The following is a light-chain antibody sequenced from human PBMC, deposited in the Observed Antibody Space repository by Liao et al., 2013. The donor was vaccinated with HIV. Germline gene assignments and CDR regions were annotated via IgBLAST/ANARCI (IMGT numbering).Light chain of an antibody. CDR2: FDS. V-gene: IGLV3-21*01. J-gene: IGLJ3*02. CDR3: QVPKV. Sequence: SYELTQPPSMSVAPGKTARITCGGTSIESRSVHWYQQKPGQAPVLVVYFDSVRPSGIPERFSGSNSGDTATLTISRVEAGDEADYYCQVPKVFGGGTKLTVL. CDR1: SIESRS.